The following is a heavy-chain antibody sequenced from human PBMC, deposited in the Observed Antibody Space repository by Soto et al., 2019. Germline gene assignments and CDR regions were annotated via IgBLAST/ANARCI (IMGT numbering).Heavy chain of an antibody. CDR2: IHTGSGNT. J-gene: IGHJ3*01. CDR1: GYTFTQFP. CDR3: LRGRTTFRCGKKTDGLYV. D-gene: IGHD3-3*01. Sequence: QVRLVQSGAEVAKPGASVKVSCRASGYTFTQFPIYWVRLAPGQRLEWLGWIHTGSGNTKVSQRFQDRVTITRETWSTTTALGLIRLTSEDTAVYFRLRGRTTFRCGKKTDGLYVGGLGTIVSVSS. V-gene: IGHV1-3*04.